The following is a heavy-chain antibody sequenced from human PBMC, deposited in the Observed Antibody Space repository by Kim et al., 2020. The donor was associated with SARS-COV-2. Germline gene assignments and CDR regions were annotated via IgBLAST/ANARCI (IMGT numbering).Heavy chain of an antibody. CDR3: AGMVGYYYGMDA. CDR2: IDTKTGEP. D-gene: IGHD2-15*01. Sequence: ASVKVSCKASGNMYSGYVMNWVRQAPGQGLEWMGWIDTKTGEPTYAQDFTERLVFSLDTSVRTMYLQISRLKAEDTGVYYCAGMVGYYYGMDAWGQGTRVTVSS. V-gene: IGHV7-4-1*02. CDR1: GNMYSGYV. J-gene: IGHJ6*02.